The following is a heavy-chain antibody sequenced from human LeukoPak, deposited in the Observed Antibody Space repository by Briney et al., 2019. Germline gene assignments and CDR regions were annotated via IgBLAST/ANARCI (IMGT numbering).Heavy chain of an antibody. J-gene: IGHJ4*02. CDR1: GLTITTHW. CDR2: IEQDGTKE. Sequence: GGSLRLSCAAPGLTITTHWMTWVRQAPEKGLEWVATIEQDGTKEYYVDSVKGRFTISRDDAKNSLYLQMNSLRADDTAVYYCVRDFDYWGQGALVTVSS. V-gene: IGHV3-7*01. CDR3: VRDFDY.